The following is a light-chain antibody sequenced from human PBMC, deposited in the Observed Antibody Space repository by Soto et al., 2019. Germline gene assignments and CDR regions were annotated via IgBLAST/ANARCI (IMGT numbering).Light chain of an antibody. J-gene: IGKJ2*01. CDR2: DAS. CDR3: QQYDNLPLT. V-gene: IGKV1-33*01. CDR1: QDISNY. Sequence: DIQMTQFPSSLSASVGDRVTITCQASQDISNYLNWYQQKPGKAPKLLIYDASNLETGVPSRFSGSGSVTDFTFTISSLQPEDIATYYCQQYDNLPLTFGQGTKLEIK.